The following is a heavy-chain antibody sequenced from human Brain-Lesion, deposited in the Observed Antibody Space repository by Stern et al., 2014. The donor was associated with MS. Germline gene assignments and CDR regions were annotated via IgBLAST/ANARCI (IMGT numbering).Heavy chain of an antibody. Sequence: MQLVESGPGLVSLTCTVAGGSVSSTSYAWAWIRQPPGKGLEWIGTIYYSGNTYYSPSLKSRLTISLDTSKNQFSLPLSSVTAADTAVYYCAGEEDIRYCSGGSCTGNWFDPWGQGTLVTVSP. D-gene: IGHD2-15*01. V-gene: IGHV4-39*01. CDR1: GGSVSSTSYA. J-gene: IGHJ5*02. CDR3: AGEEDIRYCSGGSCTGNWFDP. CDR2: IYYSGNT.